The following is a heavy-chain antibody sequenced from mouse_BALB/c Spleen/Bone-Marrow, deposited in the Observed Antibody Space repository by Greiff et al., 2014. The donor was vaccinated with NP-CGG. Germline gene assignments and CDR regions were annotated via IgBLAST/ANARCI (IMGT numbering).Heavy chain of an antibody. CDR2: IYPGNANT. J-gene: IGHJ4*01. CDR1: GYTFTSYY. V-gene: IGHV1S56*01. CDR3: ARDKYAMDY. Sequence: QVQLKQSGPELVKPGASVRISCKASGYTFTSYYIHWVKQRPGQGLEWIGWIYPGNANTKYNEKFKVKATLTADKSSSTAYMQLSSLNSEDSAIDFCARDKYAMDYWGQGTSVTVSS.